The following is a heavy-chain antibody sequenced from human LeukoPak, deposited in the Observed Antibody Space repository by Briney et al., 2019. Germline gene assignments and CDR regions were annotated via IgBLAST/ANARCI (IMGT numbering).Heavy chain of an antibody. CDR2: ISSSGSTI. CDR1: GFTFSSYE. V-gene: IGHV3-48*03. Sequence: GGSLRLSCAASGFTFSSYEMNWVRQAPGKGLEWVSYISSSGSTIYYADSVKGRFTISRDNAKNSLYLKMNSLRAEDTAVYYCARIRYSSSFGDWGQGTLVTVSS. CDR3: ARIRYSSSFGD. D-gene: IGHD6-13*01. J-gene: IGHJ4*02.